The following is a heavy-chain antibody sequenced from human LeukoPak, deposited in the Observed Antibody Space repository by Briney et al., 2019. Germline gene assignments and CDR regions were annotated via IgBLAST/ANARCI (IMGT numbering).Heavy chain of an antibody. Sequence: GGSLRLSCAASGFTFSSYSMNWVRQAPGKGLEWVSSISSSSSCIYYADSVKGRFTISRDNAKNSLYLQMNSLRAEDTAVYYCARGEDSSSFYYYMDVWGKGTTVTVSS. CDR2: ISSSSSCI. CDR3: ARGEDSSSFYYYMDV. D-gene: IGHD6-13*01. V-gene: IGHV3-21*01. CDR1: GFTFSSYS. J-gene: IGHJ6*03.